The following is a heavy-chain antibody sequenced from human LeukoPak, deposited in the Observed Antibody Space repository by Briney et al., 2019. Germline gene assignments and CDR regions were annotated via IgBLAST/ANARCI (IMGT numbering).Heavy chain of an antibody. CDR3: AKDPRENYYDSSGYFDY. J-gene: IGHJ4*02. V-gene: IGHV3-23*01. CDR1: GFTFSSYA. CDR2: ISGSGGST. Sequence: GSLRLSCAASGFTFSSYAMSWVRQAPGKGLEWVSAISGSGGSTYYADSVKGRFTISRDNSKNTLYLQMNSLRAEDTAVYYCAKDPRENYYDSSGYFDYWGQGTLVTVSS. D-gene: IGHD3-22*01.